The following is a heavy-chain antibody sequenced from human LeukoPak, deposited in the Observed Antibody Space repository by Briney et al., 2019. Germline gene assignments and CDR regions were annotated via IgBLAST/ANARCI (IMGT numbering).Heavy chain of an antibody. CDR3: ASGYRSGSDAFDI. CDR2: ISSSSSYI. D-gene: IGHD6-19*01. J-gene: IGHJ3*02. Sequence: PGGSLRLSCAASGFTFSSYSMNWVRQAPGKGLEWVSSISSSSSYIYYADSVKGRFTISRDNAKNSLYLQMNSLRAEDTAVYYCASGYRSGSDAFDIRGRGTMVTVSS. V-gene: IGHV3-21*01. CDR1: GFTFSSYS.